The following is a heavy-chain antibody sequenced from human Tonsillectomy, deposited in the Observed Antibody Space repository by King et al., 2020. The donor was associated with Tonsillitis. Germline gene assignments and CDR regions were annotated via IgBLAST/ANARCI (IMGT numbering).Heavy chain of an antibody. D-gene: IGHD3-3*01. J-gene: IGHJ6*03. Sequence: QLVQSGAEVKKPGASVKVSCKASGYTFTSYYMHWVRQAPGQGLEWMGIINPSGGSTSYAQKFQGRVTMTRDTSTSTVYMELRSLRSEDTAVYYCARDRRLTSSKKPGPDGYMDVWGKGTTVTVSS. CDR3: ARDRRLTSSKKPGPDGYMDV. CDR2: INPSGGST. V-gene: IGHV1-46*01. CDR1: GYTFTSYY.